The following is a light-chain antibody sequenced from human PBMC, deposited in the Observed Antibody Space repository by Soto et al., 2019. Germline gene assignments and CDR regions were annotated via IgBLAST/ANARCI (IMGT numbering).Light chain of an antibody. CDR2: EGS. V-gene: IGLV2-23*01. J-gene: IGLJ1*01. Sequence: QSALTQPASVSGSPGQSLTISCTGTSSDVGSYNFVSWYQQHPGKAPKLIIYEGSRRPSGVSGRFSGSKSGNAASLTISGLQAEDEADYYCCSFPGTSTLNVFGSGTKVTVL. CDR3: CSFPGTSTLNV. CDR1: SSDVGSYNF.